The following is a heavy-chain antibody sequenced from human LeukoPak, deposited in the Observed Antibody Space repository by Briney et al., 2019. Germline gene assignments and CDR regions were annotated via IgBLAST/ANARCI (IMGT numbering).Heavy chain of an antibody. J-gene: IGHJ3*02. CDR2: ISYDGSNK. CDR1: GFTFSSYG. V-gene: IGHV3-30*03. CDR3: ARDLYSSRWYEGAFDI. D-gene: IGHD6-13*01. Sequence: GGSLRLSCAASGFTFSSYGMHWVRQAPGKGLEWVAVISYDGSNKYYADSVKGRFTISRDNSKNTLYLQMNSLRAEDTAVYYCARDLYSSRWYEGAFDIWGQGTMVTVSS.